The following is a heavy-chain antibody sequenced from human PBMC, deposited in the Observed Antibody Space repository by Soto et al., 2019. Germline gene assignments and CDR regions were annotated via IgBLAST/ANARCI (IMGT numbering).Heavy chain of an antibody. CDR3: ARDNVLLWFGELFGSYYYGMDV. D-gene: IGHD3-10*01. Sequence: GGSLRLSCAASGFTFSSYSMNWVRQAPGKGLEWVSYISSSSSTIYYADSVKGRFTISRGNAKNSLYLQMNSLRDEDTAVYYCARDNVLLWFGELFGSYYYGMDVWGQGTTVTVSS. V-gene: IGHV3-48*02. CDR2: ISSSSSTI. J-gene: IGHJ6*02. CDR1: GFTFSSYS.